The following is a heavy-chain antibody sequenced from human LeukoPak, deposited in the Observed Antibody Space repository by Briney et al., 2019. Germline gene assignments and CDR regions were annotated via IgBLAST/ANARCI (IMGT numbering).Heavy chain of an antibody. CDR3: AGNRILTGYYLFDY. D-gene: IGHD3-9*01. J-gene: IGHJ4*02. V-gene: IGHV3-48*04. Sequence: GGSLRLSCAASGFTFSSYGMHWVRQAPGKGLEWVSYISSSGTTIYYADSVKGRFTISRDNAKNSLYLQMNSLRAEDTAVYYCAGNRILTGYYLFDYWGQGTLVTVSS. CDR2: ISSSGTTI. CDR1: GFTFSSYG.